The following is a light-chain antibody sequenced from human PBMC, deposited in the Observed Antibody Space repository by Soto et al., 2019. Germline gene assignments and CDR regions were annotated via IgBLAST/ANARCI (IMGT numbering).Light chain of an antibody. V-gene: IGKV3-20*01. CDR1: QTVSNNY. CDR3: QQFSSYPFT. J-gene: IGKJ4*01. CDR2: DAS. Sequence: EFVLTQSPGTLSLSPGERATLSCRASQTVSNNYLAWYQQKPGQAPRLLIYDASSRATGIPDRFSGGGSGTDFPLAIIRLEPEDFSVYYCQQFSSYPFTFGGGTKVEI.